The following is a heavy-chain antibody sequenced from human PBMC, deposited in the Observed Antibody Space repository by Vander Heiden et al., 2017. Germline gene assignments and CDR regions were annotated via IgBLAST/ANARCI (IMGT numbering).Heavy chain of an antibody. CDR2: VDFEDGRT. Sequence: EVQMVQSGAEVKQPGSTVKISCQVSGHTFKDYFMHWVQQAPGKGLEWMGRVDFEDGRTLYADKFQGRVTIIADRSTETVYMELSSLRSEDTALYFCATDRRSTTETSLYYWGQGTLVSVSP. D-gene: IGHD1-1*01. V-gene: IGHV1-69-2*01. CDR1: GHTFKDYF. J-gene: IGHJ4*02. CDR3: ATDRRSTTETSLYY.